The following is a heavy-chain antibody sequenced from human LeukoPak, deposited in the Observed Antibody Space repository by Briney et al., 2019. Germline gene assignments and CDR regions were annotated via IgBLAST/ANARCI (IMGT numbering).Heavy chain of an antibody. CDR1: GFTFSSYW. J-gene: IGHJ6*03. V-gene: IGHV3-7*01. D-gene: IGHD5-18*01. Sequence: GGSLRLSCAASGFTFSSYWMSWVRQAPGKGLEWVANIKQDGSEKYYEDSVKGRFTISRDNAKNSLYLQMNSLRAEDTAVYYCARDRYGYGYYYYYYMDVWGKGTTVTVSS. CDR3: ARDRYGYGYYYYYYMDV. CDR2: IKQDGSEK.